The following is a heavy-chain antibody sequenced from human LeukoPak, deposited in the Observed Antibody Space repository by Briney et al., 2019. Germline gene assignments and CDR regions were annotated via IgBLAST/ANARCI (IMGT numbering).Heavy chain of an antibody. CDR3: APALSLYDYIYFDY. Sequence: KPGGSLRLSCAASGFTFSSYTMNWVRQAPGKGLEWVSSISSSRSYIYYADSVEGRFTISRDNTMNSLFLQMNSLRAEDTAVYYCAPALSLYDYIYFDYWGQGTLVTVSS. CDR2: ISSSRSYI. CDR1: GFTFSSYT. J-gene: IGHJ4*02. V-gene: IGHV3-21*01. D-gene: IGHD5-12*01.